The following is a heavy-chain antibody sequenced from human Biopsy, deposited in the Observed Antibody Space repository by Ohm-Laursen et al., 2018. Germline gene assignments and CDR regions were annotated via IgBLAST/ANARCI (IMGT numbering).Heavy chain of an antibody. V-gene: IGHV4-4*07. CDR3: AGIVLGPTNDAFDI. Sequence: GTLSLTCIVSGDSIRNYYWSWIRQAAGKGLEWIGRIYPGGGTIYNPSLKSRVTMSVDTSKNHFSLNLNSVTAADTAVYYCAGIVLGPTNDAFDIWGQGTMVTVSS. D-gene: IGHD1-26*01. J-gene: IGHJ3*02. CDR2: IYPGGGT. CDR1: GDSIRNYY.